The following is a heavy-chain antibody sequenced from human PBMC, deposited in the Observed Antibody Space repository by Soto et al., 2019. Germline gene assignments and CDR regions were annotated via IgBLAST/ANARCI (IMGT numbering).Heavy chain of an antibody. CDR3: ASKLYGDPNY. Sequence: ESGGGLVQPGGSLRLSCAVSGFTFSNYWMTWVRQAPGKGLEWVANIKQDGSEKYYVDSVKGRFTISRDNAKNSLFLQMNSLRAEDTAVYYCASKLYGDPNYWGQGTLVTVSS. D-gene: IGHD4-17*01. CDR2: IKQDGSEK. CDR1: GFTFSNYW. J-gene: IGHJ4*02. V-gene: IGHV3-7*01.